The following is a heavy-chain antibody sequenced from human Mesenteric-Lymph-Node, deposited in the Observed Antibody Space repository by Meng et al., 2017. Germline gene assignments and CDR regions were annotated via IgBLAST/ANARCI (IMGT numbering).Heavy chain of an antibody. J-gene: IGHJ6*02. V-gene: IGHV3-48*01. CDR3: TRNHQSYYYHSMDV. CDR1: RFTFGESE. Sequence: GESLKISCPASRFTFGESEMTSFSQASGRGLEWVSYISSSSSTIYYADSVKGRVTISRDNSKNTLYLQMNSLRAKNTAVYYCTRNHQSYYYHSMDVWGQGTTVTVSS. CDR2: ISSSSSTI.